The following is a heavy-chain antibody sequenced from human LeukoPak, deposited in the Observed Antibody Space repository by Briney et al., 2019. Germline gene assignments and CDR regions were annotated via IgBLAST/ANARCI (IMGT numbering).Heavy chain of an antibody. J-gene: IGHJ4*02. Sequence: GGSLRLSCAASGFTFSNYSMNWVRQAPGKGLEWVSSISSSSSYIYYADSVKGRFTISRDNAKNSLYLQMNSLRAEDTSVYYCARDASAVTRFDYWGQGTLVTVSS. V-gene: IGHV3-21*01. CDR3: ARDASAVTRFDY. CDR2: ISSSSSYI. CDR1: GFTFSNYS. D-gene: IGHD4-11*01.